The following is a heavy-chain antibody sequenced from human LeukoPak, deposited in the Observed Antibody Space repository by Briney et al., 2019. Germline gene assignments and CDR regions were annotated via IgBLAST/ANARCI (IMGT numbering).Heavy chain of an antibody. CDR3: ATVGIAAAGYWFDP. Sequence: ASVKVSCKVSGYTLTELSMHWVRQAPGKGLEWMGGFDPEDGETIYAQKFQGRVTMTEDTSTDTACMELSSLRSEDTAVYYCATVGIAAAGYWFDPWGQGTLVTVSS. CDR1: GYTLTELS. J-gene: IGHJ5*02. D-gene: IGHD6-13*01. V-gene: IGHV1-24*01. CDR2: FDPEDGET.